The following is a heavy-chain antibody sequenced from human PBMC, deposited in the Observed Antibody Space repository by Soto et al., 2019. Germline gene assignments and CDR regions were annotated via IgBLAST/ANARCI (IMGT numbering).Heavy chain of an antibody. CDR1: GGSFSGYY. D-gene: IGHD1-26*01. J-gene: IGHJ4*02. CDR2: INHSGST. V-gene: IGHV4-34*01. Sequence: SETLSLTCAVYGGSFSGYYWSWIRQPPGKGLEWIGEINHSGSTNYNPSLKSRVTISVDTSKNQFSLKLSSVTAADTAVYYYARGTGATTGCDYWGQGTLVTVSS. CDR3: ARGTGATTGCDY.